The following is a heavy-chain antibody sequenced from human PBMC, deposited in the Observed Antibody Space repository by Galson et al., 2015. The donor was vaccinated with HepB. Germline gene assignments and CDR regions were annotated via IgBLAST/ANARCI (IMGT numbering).Heavy chain of an antibody. J-gene: IGHJ5*02. CDR2: ISAYNGNT. CDR1: GYTFTSYG. V-gene: IGHV1-18*01. Sequence: SVKVSCKASGYTFTSYGISWVRQAPGQGLEWMGWISAYNGNTNYAQKLQGRVTMTTDTSTSTAYMELRSLRSDDTAVYYCARDLTDILTGGNWFDPWGQGTLVTVSS. CDR3: ARDLTDILTGGNWFDP. D-gene: IGHD3-9*01.